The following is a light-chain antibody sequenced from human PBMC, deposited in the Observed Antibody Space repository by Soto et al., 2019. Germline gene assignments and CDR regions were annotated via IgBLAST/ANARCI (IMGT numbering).Light chain of an antibody. CDR3: QQYVTSSPRT. V-gene: IGKV3-20*01. CDR1: QSVSNNY. CDR2: GAS. J-gene: IGKJ1*01. Sequence: EIALTQTPGTLSLSPGERATLSCRASQSVSNNYLAWYQQKPGQAPRLLIYGASNRATGIPDRFSSSGSATAYTLTTTRLEPEDLSVYYGQQYVTSSPRTFGQGTKVDIK.